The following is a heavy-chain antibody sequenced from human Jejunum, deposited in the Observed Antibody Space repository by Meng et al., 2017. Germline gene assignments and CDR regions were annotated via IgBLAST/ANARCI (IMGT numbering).Heavy chain of an antibody. J-gene: IGHJ4*02. Sequence: QVQCVPSGAEGKKPGASVKVSCKTSGYTFTGYFLHWVRQAPGQGLEWMGRINCNSGDTIYAQNFQGRVTMTRDTSVSTAYMELSRLTSDDTAIYYCVRELNNRKDDYWGQGTLVTVSS. CDR1: GYTFTGYF. D-gene: IGHD1-14*01. CDR2: INCNSGDT. CDR3: VRELNNRKDDY. V-gene: IGHV1-2*06.